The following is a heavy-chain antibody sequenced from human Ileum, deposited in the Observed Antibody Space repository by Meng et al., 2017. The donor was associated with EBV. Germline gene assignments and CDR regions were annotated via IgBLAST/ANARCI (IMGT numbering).Heavy chain of an antibody. D-gene: IGHD3-10*01. J-gene: IGHJ5*01. Sequence: QVQLQESGPGLVKPSXXLSLTGXVPCGSINGGNYCWSWIRQPPGKGLEWIGYIYYSGNTYYNPSLKSRVTISVDTSKNQFSLNLNSVTAADTAVYYCARDGGGGSGSYYRWFESWGQGPLVTVSS. V-gene: IGHV4-30-4*01. CDR2: IYYSGNT. CDR3: ARDGGGGSGSYYRWFES. CDR1: CGSINGGNYC.